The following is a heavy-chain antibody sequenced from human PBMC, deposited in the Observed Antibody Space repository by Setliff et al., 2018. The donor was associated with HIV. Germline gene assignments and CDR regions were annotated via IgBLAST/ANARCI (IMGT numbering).Heavy chain of an antibody. CDR1: GYTFPNYG. J-gene: IGHJ3*02. CDR3: AREGWGSGYAFDI. Sequence: ASVKVSCKASGYTFPNYGITWVRQAPGQGLEWMGWISAYNGNTNYAQTLQGRVTMTTDTSTTTAYMELRSLRSDDTAGYYCAREGWGSGYAFDIWGQGTMVTVSS. D-gene: IGHD3-22*01. CDR2: ISAYNGNT. V-gene: IGHV1-18*01.